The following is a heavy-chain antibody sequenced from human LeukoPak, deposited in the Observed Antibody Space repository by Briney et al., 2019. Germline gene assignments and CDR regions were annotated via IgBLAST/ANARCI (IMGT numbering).Heavy chain of an antibody. D-gene: IGHD1/OR15-1a*01. V-gene: IGHV4-4*02. CDR2: IYHSGST. CDR1: GGSISSSYW. CDR3: ARGTISILRYNWFDP. J-gene: IGHJ5*02. Sequence: SETLSLTCAVSGGSISSSYWWTWVRQPPGKGLEWIGEIYHSGSTNYNPSLKSRVTISVDTSKNQFSLKLSSVTAADTAVYYCARGTISILRYNWFDPWGQGTLVTVSS.